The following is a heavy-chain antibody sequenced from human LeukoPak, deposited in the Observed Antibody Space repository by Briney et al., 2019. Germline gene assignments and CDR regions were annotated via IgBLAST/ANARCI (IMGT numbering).Heavy chain of an antibody. CDR2: IKQDGSEK. J-gene: IGHJ6*03. Sequence: GGSLRLSCAASGFTFTNAWMSWVRQAPGKGLEWVANIKQDGSEKYYVDSVKGRFTISRDNAKNSLYLQMNSLRAEDTAVYYCAREQYYYYYYMDVWGKGTTVTVSS. CDR1: GFTFTNAW. CDR3: AREQYYYYYYMDV. V-gene: IGHV3-7*01.